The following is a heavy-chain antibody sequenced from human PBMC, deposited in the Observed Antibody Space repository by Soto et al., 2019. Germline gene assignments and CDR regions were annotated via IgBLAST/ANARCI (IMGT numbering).Heavy chain of an antibody. V-gene: IGHV5-10-1*01. CDR3: ARHNERGYSYAAGMDV. J-gene: IGHJ6*02. D-gene: IGHD5-18*01. CDR2: IDPSDSYT. CDR1: GYSFTSYW. Sequence: PGESLKISCKGSGYSFTSYWISWVRQMPGKGLEWMGRIDPSDSYTNYSPSFQGHVTISADKSISTAYLQWSSLKASDTAMYYCARHNERGYSYAAGMDVWGQGTTVTVSS.